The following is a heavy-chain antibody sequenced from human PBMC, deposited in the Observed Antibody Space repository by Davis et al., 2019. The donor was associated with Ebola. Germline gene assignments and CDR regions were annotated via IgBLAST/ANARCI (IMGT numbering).Heavy chain of an antibody. CDR1: GDSVSNTAG. J-gene: IGHJ6*04. D-gene: IGHD5-18*01. V-gene: IGHV6-1*01. Sequence: HSQTLSLTCAISGDSVSNTAGWNWIRQSPSRGLEWLGRTYYNSKWYNDYAVSVKSRITINPDTSKNQFSLQLNSVTPEDTALYYCARGWLRGGMDVWGEGTTVTVSS. CDR3: ARGWLRGGMDV. CDR2: TYYNSKWYN.